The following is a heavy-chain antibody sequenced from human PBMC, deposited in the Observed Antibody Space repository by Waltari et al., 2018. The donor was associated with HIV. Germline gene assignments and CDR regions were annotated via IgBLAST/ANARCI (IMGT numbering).Heavy chain of an antibody. D-gene: IGHD3-10*01. V-gene: IGHV4-59*01. CDR2: IYSSGSA. CDR3: ARYGSGHRHFGY. Sequence: QVQLQESGPGLLKPSETLSLTCSVSGDSMTSYYWAWIRQPPGKGLEWIGYIYSSGSASYSPSLQSRLTISVDTSKNQFSLKLSSVTAADTAVYYCARYGSGHRHFGYWGQGTLV. CDR1: GDSMTSYY. J-gene: IGHJ4*02.